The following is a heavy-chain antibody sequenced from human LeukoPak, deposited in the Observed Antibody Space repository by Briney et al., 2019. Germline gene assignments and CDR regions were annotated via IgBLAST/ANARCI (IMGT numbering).Heavy chain of an antibody. Sequence: SETLSLTCTVSGGSISSGSYYWSWIRQPAGKGLEWIGRIYTSGSTNYNPSLKSRVTISVDTSKNQFSLKLSPVTAADTAVYYCASNIVVVPDNWFDPWGQGTLVTVSS. CDR1: GGSISSGSYY. CDR2: IYTSGST. CDR3: ASNIVVVPDNWFDP. D-gene: IGHD2-2*01. V-gene: IGHV4-61*02. J-gene: IGHJ5*02.